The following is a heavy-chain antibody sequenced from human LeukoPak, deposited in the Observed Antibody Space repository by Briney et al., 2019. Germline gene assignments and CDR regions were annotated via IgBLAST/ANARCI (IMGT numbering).Heavy chain of an antibody. CDR3: ARAGYSSSWYPYYFDY. V-gene: IGHV3-21*01. Sequence: GGSPRHFGAPSAVTFSNYSRNWVRQATGKGPESRTSSSSSSSYIYYADSVKGRFTISRDNAKNSLYLQMNSLRAEDTAVYYCARAGYSSSWYPYYFDYWGQGTLVTVSS. CDR1: AVTFSNYS. D-gene: IGHD6-13*01. CDR2: SSSSSSYI. J-gene: IGHJ4*02.